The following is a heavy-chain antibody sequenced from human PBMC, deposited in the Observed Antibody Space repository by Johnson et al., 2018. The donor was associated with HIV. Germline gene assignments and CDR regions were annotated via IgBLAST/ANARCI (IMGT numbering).Heavy chain of an antibody. CDR2: IRYDGSNK. J-gene: IGHJ3*02. CDR3: AKDAYDYGDYGAFDI. D-gene: IGHD4-17*01. V-gene: IGHV3-30*02. CDR1: GFTFSSYG. Sequence: QVQLVESGGGVVQPGGSLRLSCAASGFTFSSYGMHWVRQAPGKGLEWVAFIRYDGSNKYYADSVKGRFTISRDNSKNTLYLQMNSLGAEDTAVYYCAKDAYDYGDYGAFDIWGQGTMVTVSS.